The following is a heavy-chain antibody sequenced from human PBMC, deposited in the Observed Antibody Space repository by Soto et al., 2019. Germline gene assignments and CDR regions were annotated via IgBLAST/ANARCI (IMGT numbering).Heavy chain of an antibody. J-gene: IGHJ4*02. CDR1: GFTFSNYA. CDR2: NSGRGGST. CDR3: AKDLAVAPIDY. V-gene: IGHV3-23*01. D-gene: IGHD6-19*01. Sequence: EVQLLESGGGLVQPGGSLRLSCAASGFTFSNYAMRWVRQAPGKGLECVSGNSGRGGSTYYADSVKGRFTISRDNSKNTLYLQMNSLRADDTAVYYCAKDLAVAPIDYWGQGTRVTVSS.